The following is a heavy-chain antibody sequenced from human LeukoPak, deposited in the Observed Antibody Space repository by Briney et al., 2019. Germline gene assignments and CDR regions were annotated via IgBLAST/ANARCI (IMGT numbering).Heavy chain of an antibody. V-gene: IGHV3-23*01. J-gene: IGHJ4*02. Sequence: PGGSLRLSCAASGFTFSSYAMSWVRQAPGKGLEWVSTISGSGGNTYYAGSVKGRFTISRDNSKNTLYLQMNSLRAEDSAVYYCARALGGFGEHYFDYWGQGTLVTVSS. CDR2: ISGSGGNT. CDR1: GFTFSSYA. CDR3: ARALGGFGEHYFDY. D-gene: IGHD3-10*01.